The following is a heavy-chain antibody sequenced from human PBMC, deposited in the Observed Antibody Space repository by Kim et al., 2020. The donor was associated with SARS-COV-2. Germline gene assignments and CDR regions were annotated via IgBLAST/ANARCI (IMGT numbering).Heavy chain of an antibody. CDR2: I. CDR3: ARGPNYSPFDY. V-gene: IGHV3-48*03. D-gene: IGHD4-4*01. J-gene: IGHJ4*02. Sequence: INYAASVRGRLTISRDNDKNSLYLQMNSLRAEDTAVYYCARGPNYSPFDYWGQGTLVTVSS.